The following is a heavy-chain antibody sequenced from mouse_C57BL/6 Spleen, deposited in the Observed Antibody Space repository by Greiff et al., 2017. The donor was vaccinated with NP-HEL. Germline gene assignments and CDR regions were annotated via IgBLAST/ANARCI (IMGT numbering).Heavy chain of an antibody. J-gene: IGHJ3*01. Sequence: VQLQQSGAELVKPGASVKLSCTASGFNITDYYMHWVKQRTEQGLEWIGRIDPEDGETKYAPKFQGKATITADTSSNTAYLQLSSLTSEDTAVYYCARWVSTGTFAYWGQGTLVTVSA. CDR1: GFNITDYY. CDR3: ARWVSTGTFAY. D-gene: IGHD4-1*02. CDR2: IDPEDGET. V-gene: IGHV14-2*01.